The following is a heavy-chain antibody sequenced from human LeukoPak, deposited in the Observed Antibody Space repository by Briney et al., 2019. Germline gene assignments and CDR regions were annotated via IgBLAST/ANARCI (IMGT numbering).Heavy chain of an antibody. J-gene: IGHJ4*02. Sequence: PSETLSLTCTVSGGSISSGSYYWSWIRQPAGKGLEWIGRIYTSGSTNYNPSLKSRVTISVDTSKNQFSLKLSSVTAAHTAVYYCARETNEGSDYWGQGTLVTVSS. CDR2: IYTSGST. CDR1: GGSISSGSYY. CDR3: ARETNEGSDY. V-gene: IGHV4-61*02.